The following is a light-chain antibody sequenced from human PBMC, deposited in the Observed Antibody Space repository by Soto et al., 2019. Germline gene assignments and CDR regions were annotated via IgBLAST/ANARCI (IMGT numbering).Light chain of an antibody. V-gene: IGLV1-40*01. CDR2: GDG. Sequence: QSVLTQPPSVSGAPGQRVTISCTGSSSNIGAGYDVHWYRQLPGTAPKLLISGDGNRPSGVPDRFSDSKSGTSASLAITGLQAEDEADYYCQSYDTSLSVVVFGGGTQLTVL. CDR3: QSYDTSLSVVV. CDR1: SSNIGAGYD. J-gene: IGLJ2*01.